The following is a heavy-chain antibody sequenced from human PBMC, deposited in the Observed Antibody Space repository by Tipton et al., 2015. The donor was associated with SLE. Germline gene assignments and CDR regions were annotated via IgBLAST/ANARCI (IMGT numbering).Heavy chain of an antibody. Sequence: TLSLTCTVSGGSMRNYYWSWIRQPPGKGLEWIGYIYHTGSTHYNPSLKSRLTISVDTSKHHFSLKVNSVTAADTATYYCAREKRPGPFGFDIWGQGTMVTVSS. V-gene: IGHV4-59*12. CDR3: AREKRPGPFGFDI. D-gene: IGHD3-16*01. CDR1: GGSMRNYY. CDR2: IYHTGST. J-gene: IGHJ3*02.